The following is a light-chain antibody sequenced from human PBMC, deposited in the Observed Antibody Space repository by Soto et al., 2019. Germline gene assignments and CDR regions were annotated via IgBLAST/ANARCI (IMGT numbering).Light chain of an antibody. V-gene: IGKV1-33*01. CDR1: QDGSNC. Sequence: DIQMTQSPSSLSASVGDRVTITCQARQDGSNCLNWYQQKPGKAPELLTYDAPNLNTGVPSRFSASGSGTDFTFNLCSRHPEDIATYHCQRYDNRPSAFGQGNNLEI. CDR2: DAP. J-gene: IGKJ2*01. CDR3: QRYDNRPSA.